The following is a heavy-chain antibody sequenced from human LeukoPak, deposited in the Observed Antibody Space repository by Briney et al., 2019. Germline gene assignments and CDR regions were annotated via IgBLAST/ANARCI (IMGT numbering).Heavy chain of an antibody. CDR2: INHSGST. D-gene: IGHD5-18*01. CDR3: ARALASGYSYGFIDY. V-gene: IGHV4-34*01. Sequence: TSSETLSLTCAVYGGPFSGYYWSWIRQPPGKGLEWIGEINHSGSTNYNPSLKSRVTISVDTSKNQFSLNLSSVTAADTAVYYCARALASGYSYGFIDYWGQGTLVTVSS. J-gene: IGHJ4*02. CDR1: GGPFSGYY.